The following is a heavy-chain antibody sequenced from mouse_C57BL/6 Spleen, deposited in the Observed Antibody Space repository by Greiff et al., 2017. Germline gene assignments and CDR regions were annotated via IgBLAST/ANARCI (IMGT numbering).Heavy chain of an antibody. V-gene: IGHV5-12*01. Sequence: EVKLQESGGGLVQPGGSLKLSCAASGFTFSDYYMYWVRQTPEKRLEWVAYISNGGGSTYYPDTVKGRFTISRDNAKNTLYLQMSRLKSEDTAMYYCARHAGTGFDYWGQGTTLTVSS. J-gene: IGHJ2*01. D-gene: IGHD4-1*01. CDR1: GFTFSDYY. CDR3: ARHAGTGFDY. CDR2: ISNGGGST.